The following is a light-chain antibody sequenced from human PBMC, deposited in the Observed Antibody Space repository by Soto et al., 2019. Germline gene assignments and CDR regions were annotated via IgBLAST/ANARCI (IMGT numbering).Light chain of an antibody. J-gene: IGLJ3*02. V-gene: IGLV2-8*01. CDR2: EVS. CDR1: SSDVGGYNY. Sequence: QSVLTQPPSASGSPGQSVTISCTGTSSDVGGYNYVSWYQQHPGKAPKLMIYEVSKRPSGVPDRFSGSKSGNTASLTVSGLQVEDEADYYCSSYTSSSTWVFGGGTKVTVL. CDR3: SSYTSSSTWV.